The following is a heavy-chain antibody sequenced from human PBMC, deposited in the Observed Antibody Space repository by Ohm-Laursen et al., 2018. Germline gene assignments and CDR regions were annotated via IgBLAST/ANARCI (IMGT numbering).Heavy chain of an antibody. J-gene: IGHJ2*01. CDR2: IIPIFGTA. V-gene: IGHV1-69*13. Sequence: ASVKVSCKVSGGTFSSYAISWVRQAPGQGLEWMGGIIPIFGTANYAQKFQGRATVTADGSTSTAYMELSSLRSEGTAVYYCARGRHGWSYYDRSGYLDYWYFDLWGRGTQVTVSS. D-gene: IGHD3-22*01. CDR1: GGTFSSYA. CDR3: ARGRHGWSYYDRSGYLDYWYFDL.